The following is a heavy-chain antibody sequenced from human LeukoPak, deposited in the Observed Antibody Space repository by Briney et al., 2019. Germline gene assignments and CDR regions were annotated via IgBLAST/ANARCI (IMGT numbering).Heavy chain of an antibody. D-gene: IGHD4-23*01. CDR1: GYSISSGYY. V-gene: IGHV4-38-2*01. Sequence: SETLSLTCAVSGYSISSGYYWGWIRQPPGKGLERIGSIYHSGSTYYNPSLKSRVTISVDTSKNQFSLKLSSVTAADTAVYYCARHGGVTQGADWFDPWGQGTLVTVSS. CDR3: ARHGGVTQGADWFDP. J-gene: IGHJ5*02. CDR2: IYHSGST.